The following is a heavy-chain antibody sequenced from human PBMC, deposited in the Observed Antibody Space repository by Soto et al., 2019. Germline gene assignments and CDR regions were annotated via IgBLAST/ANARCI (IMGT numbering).Heavy chain of an antibody. V-gene: IGHV3-30*03. Sequence: GGSLRLSCAASGFTFSRYGMHWVRQAPGKGLEWVAVISYDGSNTFYAESVKGRFTISRDNAKNSLYLQMNSLGVEDTAVYYCARDRGYDAHDYYYNAMDVWGQGTTVTVSS. CDR3: ARDRGYDAHDYYYNAMDV. J-gene: IGHJ6*02. D-gene: IGHD2-15*01. CDR1: GFTFSRYG. CDR2: ISYDGSNT.